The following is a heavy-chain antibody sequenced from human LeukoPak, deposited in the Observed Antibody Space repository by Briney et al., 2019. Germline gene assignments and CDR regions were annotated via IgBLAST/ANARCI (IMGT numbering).Heavy chain of an antibody. J-gene: IGHJ4*02. CDR1: GFTFSSYA. D-gene: IGHD5-18*01. CDR2: ISSSSYI. CDR3: AXAGXSIQLWFPHDY. V-gene: IGHV3-21*01. Sequence: GGSLRXSCAASGFTFSSYAMHWVRQAPGKGLEWVSSISSSSYIYYSDSVKGRFTVSRDNAKDSLYLQMNSLRAEDTAVYYCAXAGXSIQLWFPHDYWGQGTLVTVSS.